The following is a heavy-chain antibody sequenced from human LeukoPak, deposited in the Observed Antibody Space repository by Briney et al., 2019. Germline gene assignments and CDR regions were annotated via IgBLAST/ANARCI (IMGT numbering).Heavy chain of an antibody. V-gene: IGHV3-7*04. CDR2: TKQGGRDE. CDR3: ARARYCANTICHIGGGLDV. D-gene: IGHD2-8*01. J-gene: IGHJ6*02. CDR1: RFTFKNNR. Sequence: PGVSLTLSCAASRFTFKNNRMIWLPQAPGQGRVGVTTTKQGGRDESYGVSVKGRLTISRDNARDSVYLQMNILGAEDAAVYYCARARYCANTICHIGGGLDVWGPGTTVTVSS.